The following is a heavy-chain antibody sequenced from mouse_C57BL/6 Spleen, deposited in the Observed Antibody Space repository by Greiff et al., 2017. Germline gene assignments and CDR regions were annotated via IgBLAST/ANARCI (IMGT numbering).Heavy chain of an antibody. J-gene: IGHJ2*01. CDR1: GYTFTDYY. CDR2: INPNNGGT. CDR3: APHYYGSSLDY. V-gene: IGHV1-26*01. D-gene: IGHD1-1*01. Sequence: EVQLQQSGPELVKPGASVKISCKASGYTFTDYYMNWVKQSHGKSLEWLGDINPNNGGTSYNQEFKGKATLTVDKSSSTAYMELRSLTSEDSAVYYCAPHYYGSSLDYWGQGTTLTVSS.